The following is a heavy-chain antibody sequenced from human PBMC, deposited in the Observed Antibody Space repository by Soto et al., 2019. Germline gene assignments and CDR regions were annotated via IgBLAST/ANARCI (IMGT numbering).Heavy chain of an antibody. CDR3: ARDRDFWSGYPRHIDY. J-gene: IGHJ4*02. D-gene: IGHD3-3*01. CDR2: ISAYNGNT. V-gene: IGHV1-18*01. Sequence: GASVKVSCKASGYTFTSYGISWVRQAPGQGLEWMGWISAYNGNTNYAQKLQGRVTMTTDTSTSTAYMELRSLRSDDTAVYYCARDRDFWSGYPRHIDYWGQGTLVTVSS. CDR1: GYTFTSYG.